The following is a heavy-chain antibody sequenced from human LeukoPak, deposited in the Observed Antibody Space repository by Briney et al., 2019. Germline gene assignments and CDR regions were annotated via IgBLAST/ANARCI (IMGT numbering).Heavy chain of an antibody. Sequence: TPSETLSLTCTVSGGSISSGGYYWSWIRQHPGKGLEWIGYIYYSGSTYYNPSLKSRVTISVDTSKNQFSLKLSSVTAADTAVYYCARDRSSEYFDLWGRGTLVTVSS. J-gene: IGHJ2*01. CDR2: IYYSGST. D-gene: IGHD6-25*01. CDR1: GGSISSGGYY. V-gene: IGHV4-31*03. CDR3: ARDRSSEYFDL.